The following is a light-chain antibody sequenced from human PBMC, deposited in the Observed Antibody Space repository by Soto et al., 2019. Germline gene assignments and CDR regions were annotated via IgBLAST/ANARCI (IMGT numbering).Light chain of an antibody. CDR2: GAS. CDR1: QSVNSNY. V-gene: IGKV3-20*01. Sequence: EIVLTQSPGTLSLSPGDRATLSCRASQSVNSNYLAWYQRKPGQAPRLLIYGASNRATDIPYRFSASGSGTDCTFTITRLEAEDFAVYYCQKYDITPQTFGQGTKLEVK. CDR3: QKYDITPQT. J-gene: IGKJ1*01.